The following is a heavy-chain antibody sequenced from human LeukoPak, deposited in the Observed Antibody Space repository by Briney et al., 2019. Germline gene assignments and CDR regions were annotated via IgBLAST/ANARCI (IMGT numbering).Heavy chain of an antibody. J-gene: IGHJ4*02. V-gene: IGHV3-21*01. CDR2: MTSGGSYK. CDR1: EFNFKTYG. Sequence: GGSLRLSCAASEFNFKTYGMSWVRQAPGKGLEWVSSMTSGGSYKYYADSVKGRFIISRDNSKNSLYLQMNGLRAEDTAVYYCARDFGPNILTGYFFDHWGQGTLVTVSS. D-gene: IGHD3-9*01. CDR3: ARDFGPNILTGYFFDH.